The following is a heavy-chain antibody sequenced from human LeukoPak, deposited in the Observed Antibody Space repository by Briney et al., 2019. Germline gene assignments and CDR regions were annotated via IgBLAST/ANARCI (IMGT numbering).Heavy chain of an antibody. Sequence: GGSLRLSCAVSGFTFSSYGMSWVRQAPGKGLEWVSGISGSGDSTYYADSVKGRFTISRDNSKNTLYLQMNSLRAEDTAVYYCARQWLVNGWGQGTLVTVSS. CDR2: ISGSGDST. D-gene: IGHD6-19*01. V-gene: IGHV3-23*01. CDR1: GFTFSSYG. J-gene: IGHJ4*02. CDR3: ARQWLVNG.